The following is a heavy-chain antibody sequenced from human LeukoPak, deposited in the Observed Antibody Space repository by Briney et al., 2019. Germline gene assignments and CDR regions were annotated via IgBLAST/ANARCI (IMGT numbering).Heavy chain of an antibody. J-gene: IGHJ4*02. CDR3: AKGRYYDSSGYHGGYYFDY. CDR2: ISGSGGST. D-gene: IGHD3-22*01. CDR1: AFTFGDYA. Sequence: GGSLRLCCTASAFTFGDYAMSWVRQAPGKGLEWVSAISGSGGSTYYADSMKGRFTISRDNSKNTLYLQMNSLRAEDTAVYYCAKGRYYDSSGYHGGYYFDYWGQGTLVTVSS. V-gene: IGHV3-23*01.